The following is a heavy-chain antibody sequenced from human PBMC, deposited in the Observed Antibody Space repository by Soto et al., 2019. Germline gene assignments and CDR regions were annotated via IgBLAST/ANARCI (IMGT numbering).Heavy chain of an antibody. CDR3: AHVTNWSLAY. V-gene: IGHV2-5*01. Sequence: QITLKESGPTLVKPTQTLTLTCTLSGFSLSTSGVGVGWIRQPPGTALEWLALIYWNDDKGYSPSLKRTVTITKDTSKNQVVLTMTNRDPVDTATYYWAHVTNWSLAYWGQGTLVTVS. D-gene: IGHD1-1*01. CDR1: GFSLSTSGVG. J-gene: IGHJ4*02. CDR2: IYWNDDK.